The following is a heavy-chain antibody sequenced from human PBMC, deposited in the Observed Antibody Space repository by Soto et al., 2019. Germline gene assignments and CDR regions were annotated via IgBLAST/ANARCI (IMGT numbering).Heavy chain of an antibody. CDR2: IKSKTDGGTT. CDR3: TTASRPYYYYMDV. J-gene: IGHJ6*03. CDR1: GFTFSNAW. Sequence: EVQLVESGGGLVKPGGSLRLSCAASGFTFSNAWMSWVRQAPGKGLEWVGRIKSKTDGGTTDYAAPVKGRFTISRDDSKNTLYLQMNSLKTEDTAVYYCTTASRPYYYYMDVWGKGTTVTVSS. V-gene: IGHV3-15*01.